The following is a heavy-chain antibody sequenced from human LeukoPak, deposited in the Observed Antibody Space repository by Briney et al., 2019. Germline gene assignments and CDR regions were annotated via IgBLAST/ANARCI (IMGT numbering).Heavy chain of an antibody. CDR3: ARGFRV. CDR2: IFHDGTT. Sequence: GGSLRLSCAASGLTVSNNYVSWVRQAPGKGLEWVSVIFHDGTTYYADSVKGRFTISRDNSKNTLYLQMNSLRAEDTAVYYCARGFRVWGQGTLVTVSS. D-gene: IGHD3-10*01. CDR1: GLTVSNNY. J-gene: IGHJ4*02. V-gene: IGHV3-53*05.